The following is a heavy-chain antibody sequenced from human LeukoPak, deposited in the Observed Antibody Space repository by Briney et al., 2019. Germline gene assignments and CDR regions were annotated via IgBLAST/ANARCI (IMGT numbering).Heavy chain of an antibody. D-gene: IGHD3-22*01. CDR1: GFTFSSYG. CDR3: ARDLRSSGYYAFGY. J-gene: IGHJ4*02. Sequence: PGGSLRLSCAASGFTFSSYGMHWVRQAPGKGLEWVAFIRYDGSNKYYADSVKGRFTISRDNSKNTLYLQMNSLRAEDTAVYYCARDLRSSGYYAFGYWGQGTLVTVSS. V-gene: IGHV3-30*02. CDR2: IRYDGSNK.